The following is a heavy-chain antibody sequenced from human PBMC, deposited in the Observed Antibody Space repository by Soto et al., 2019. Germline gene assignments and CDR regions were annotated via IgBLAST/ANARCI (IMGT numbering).Heavy chain of an antibody. V-gene: IGHV3-30*18. CDR2: ISYDGSNK. J-gene: IGHJ4*02. CDR3: AKSEAVAGTIGY. CDR1: GFTFSSYG. D-gene: IGHD6-19*01. Sequence: QVQLVESGGGVVQPGRSLRLSCAASGFTFSSYGMHWVRQAPGKGLEWVAVISYDGSNKYYADSVKGRFTISRDNSKNTLYLQMNSLRAEDTAVYYCAKSEAVAGTIGYWGQGTLVTVSS.